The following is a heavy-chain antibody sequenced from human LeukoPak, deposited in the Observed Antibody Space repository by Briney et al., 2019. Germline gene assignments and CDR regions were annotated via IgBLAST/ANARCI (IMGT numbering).Heavy chain of an antibody. CDR1: GYTFTGYY. V-gene: IGHV1-2*02. J-gene: IGHJ6*02. CDR3: AREGGYGDYALGYYYYGMDV. D-gene: IGHD4-17*01. CDR2: INPNSGGT. Sequence: ASVKVSCKASGYTFTGYYVHWVRQAPGQGLEWMGWINPNSGGTNYAQKFQGRVTMTRDTSISTAYMELSRLRSDDTAVYYCAREGGYGDYALGYYYYGMDVWGQGTTVTVSS.